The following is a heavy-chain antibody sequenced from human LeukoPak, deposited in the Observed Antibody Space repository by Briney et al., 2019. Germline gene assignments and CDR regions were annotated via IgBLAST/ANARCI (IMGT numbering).Heavy chain of an antibody. Sequence: PGRSLRLSCAASGFTFSDYAMHWVRQAPGKGLEWVAVISNDGSNKYYADSVKGRFTISRDNSKNTLYLQMNSLRAEDTAVYYCARAVRITMIVADWGQGTLVTVSS. V-gene: IGHV3-30*03. CDR2: ISNDGSNK. J-gene: IGHJ4*02. D-gene: IGHD3-22*01. CDR3: ARAVRITMIVAD. CDR1: GFTFSDYA.